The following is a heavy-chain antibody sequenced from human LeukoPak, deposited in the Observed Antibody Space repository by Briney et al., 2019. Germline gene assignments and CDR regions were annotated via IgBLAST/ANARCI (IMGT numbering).Heavy chain of an antibody. D-gene: IGHD3-10*01. CDR2: IHYTGST. Sequence: SETLSLTCTVSSGSISNYYWSWIRQPPGKGLESIGYIHYTGSTTYNPSLKSRVTISVDTSKNQFSLKLSSVTAADTAVYYCARVRYHAVYGTGTYFYHFDYWDQGARVTVSP. V-gene: IGHV4-59*01. CDR1: SGSISNYY. J-gene: IGHJ4*02. CDR3: ARVRYHAVYGTGTYFYHFDY.